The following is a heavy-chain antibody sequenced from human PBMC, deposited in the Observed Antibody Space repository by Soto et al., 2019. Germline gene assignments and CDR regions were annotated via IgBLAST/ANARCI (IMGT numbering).Heavy chain of an antibody. J-gene: IGHJ3*01. D-gene: IGHD6-13*01. V-gene: IGHV3-23*01. CDR3: AKDRGYPDSFDL. Sequence: GGSLRLSCAASGFTFSSYAMSWVRQVPWKGLEWVSAISSGAGTYYVDSVKGRFTISRDNSKNTLYLQMNSLRAEDTAVYSCAKDRGYPDSFDLWGQGTMVTVSS. CDR1: GFTFSSYA. CDR2: ISSGAGT.